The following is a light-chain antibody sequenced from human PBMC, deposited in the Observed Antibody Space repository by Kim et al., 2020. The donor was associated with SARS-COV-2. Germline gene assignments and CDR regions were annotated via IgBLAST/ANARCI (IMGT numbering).Light chain of an antibody. V-gene: IGKV3-15*01. J-gene: IGKJ4*01. CDR1: QSVRSN. CDR3: QQYNNWALT. CDR2: DAS. Sequence: VAPGERATLPCRASQSVRSNLAWYQQRPGQAPRLLIYDASTRATGIPARFSGSGSGTEFTLTISSLQSEDFAVYYCQQYNNWALTFGGGTKVDIK.